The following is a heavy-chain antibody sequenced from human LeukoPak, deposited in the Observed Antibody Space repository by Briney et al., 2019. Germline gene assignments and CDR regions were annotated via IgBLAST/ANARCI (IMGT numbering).Heavy chain of an antibody. V-gene: IGHV4-34*01. CDR2: INHSGST. D-gene: IGHD3-22*01. Sequence: SETLSLTCAVYGGSFSNCFWTWIRQPPGKGLEWIGEINHSGSTNYNPSLKSRVTISVDTSKNQFSLKLNSVTAADTAVFYCARGRGYYDSSGYTQQFYFGMDVWGQGTTDTVS. CDR1: GGSFSNCF. J-gene: IGHJ6*02. CDR3: ARGRGYYDSSGYTQQFYFGMDV.